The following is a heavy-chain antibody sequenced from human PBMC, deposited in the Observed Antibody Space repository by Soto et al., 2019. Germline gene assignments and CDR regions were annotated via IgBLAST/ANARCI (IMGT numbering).Heavy chain of an antibody. D-gene: IGHD2-2*01. V-gene: IGHV1-18*01. Sequence: QVQLVQSGAEVKKPGASVKASCKASGYTFTSYGISWVRQAPGQGLEWMGWISAYNGNTNYAQKLQGRVTMTTDTSTSTAYMELRSLRSDDTAVYYCARSGYCSSTSCSYYYYYGMDVWGQGTTVTVSS. CDR2: ISAYNGNT. CDR3: ARSGYCSSTSCSYYYYYGMDV. J-gene: IGHJ6*02. CDR1: GYTFTSYG.